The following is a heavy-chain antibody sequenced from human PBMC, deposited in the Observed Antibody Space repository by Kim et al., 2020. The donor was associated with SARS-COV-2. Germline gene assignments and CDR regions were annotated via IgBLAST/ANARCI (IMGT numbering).Heavy chain of an antibody. D-gene: IGHD3-16*01. J-gene: IGHJ4*02. CDR3: ARGPTWANDY. CDR1: GYNFNDYF. CDR2: VNPKDGGT. V-gene: IGHV1-2*02. Sequence: ASVKVSCKATGYNFNDYFMHWVRQAPGQGFEWMGWVNPKDGGTNFAQKFQDRVFMTRDSSINTAYMELSRLRSDDTAVYFCARGPTWANDYWGQGTLVAV.